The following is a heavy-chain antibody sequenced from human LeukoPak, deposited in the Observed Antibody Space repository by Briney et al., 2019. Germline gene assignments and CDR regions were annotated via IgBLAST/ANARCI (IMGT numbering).Heavy chain of an antibody. CDR3: ARADGAYQLLSGGLGY. V-gene: IGHV3-30-3*01. CDR2: ISYDGSNK. D-gene: IGHD2-2*01. J-gene: IGHJ4*02. CDR1: GFSFNNYA. Sequence: PGGSLRLSCAASGFSFNNYAMHWVRQAPGKGPEWVALISYDGSNKYYADSVKGRFTISRDNSKVTLYLQLNSLRAEDTAIYYCARADGAYQLLSGGLGYWGQGTLVTVSS.